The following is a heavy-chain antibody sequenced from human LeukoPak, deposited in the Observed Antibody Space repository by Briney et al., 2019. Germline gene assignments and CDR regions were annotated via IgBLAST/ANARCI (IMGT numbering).Heavy chain of an antibody. CDR2: INHSGST. CDR3: ASTRSLRGAIDY. V-gene: IGHV4-34*01. Sequence: SETLSLTCAVYGGSFSGYYWSWIRQPPGQGLEGIGEINHSGSTNYNPSLKSRVTISVDTSKNQFSLKLSSVTAADTAVYYCASTRSLRGAIDYWGQGTLVTVSS. CDR1: GGSFSGYY. D-gene: IGHD1-26*01. J-gene: IGHJ4*02.